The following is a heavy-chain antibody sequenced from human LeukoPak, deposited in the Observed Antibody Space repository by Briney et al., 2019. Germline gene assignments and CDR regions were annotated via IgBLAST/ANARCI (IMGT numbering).Heavy chain of an antibody. CDR3: ARDQGTYTTMVDY. CDR1: GYTFSNYG. CDR2: INAYNGNT. Sequence: ASVKVSCKASGYTFSNYGISWVRQAPGQGLEWMGWINAYNGNTNYPQKFQGRVTMTTVTSTNTGYMELRSLRSDDTAVYFCARDQGTYTTMVDYWGQGTLVTVSS. J-gene: IGHJ4*02. D-gene: IGHD5-18*01. V-gene: IGHV1-18*04.